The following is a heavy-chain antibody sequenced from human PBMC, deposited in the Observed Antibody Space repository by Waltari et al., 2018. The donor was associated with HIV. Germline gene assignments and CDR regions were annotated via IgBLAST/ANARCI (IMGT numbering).Heavy chain of an antibody. CDR2: IYYSGAS. D-gene: IGHD2-8*01. CDR3: ARLDMVKTLIDY. J-gene: IGHJ4*02. CDR1: GGSVTSGTYY. Sequence: QLQLQESGPGLVKPSETLSVTCTVSGGSVTSGTYYWGWVRQPPGQGLEWIGSIYYSGASYYNPSVKSRVTMAVDTSKNQFSLRLNSVTAADTALYYCARLDMVKTLIDYWGQGTLVTVSS. V-gene: IGHV4-39*01.